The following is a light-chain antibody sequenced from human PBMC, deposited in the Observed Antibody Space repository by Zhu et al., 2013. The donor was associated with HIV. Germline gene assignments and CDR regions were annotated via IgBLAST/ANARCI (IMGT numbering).Light chain of an antibody. J-gene: IGKJ4*01. CDR1: QGISGY. Sequence: DIQLTQSPSFLSASVGDRVTITCRPSQGISGYLAWYQQKPGKAPKLLIYAASTLQSGVPSRFSGSGSGTEFTLTVSSLQPEDFATYYCQQVSGYPLTIGGGTKVEIK. CDR2: AAS. CDR3: QQVSGYPLT. V-gene: IGKV1-9*01.